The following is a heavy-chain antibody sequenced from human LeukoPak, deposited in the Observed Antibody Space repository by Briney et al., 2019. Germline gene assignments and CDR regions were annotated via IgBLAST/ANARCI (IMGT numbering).Heavy chain of an antibody. CDR3: TTVSLAYFQH. CDR2: VKSKTDGGTT. V-gene: IGHV3-15*01. CDR1: GFTLDDYG. Sequence: PGGSLRLSCAASGFTLDDYGISWARQAPGKGLEWVGRVKSKTDGGTTDYAAPVKGRFTISRDDSKNTLYLQMNSLKTEDTAVYYCTTVSLAYFQHWGQGTLVTVSS. J-gene: IGHJ1*01. D-gene: IGHD6-13*01.